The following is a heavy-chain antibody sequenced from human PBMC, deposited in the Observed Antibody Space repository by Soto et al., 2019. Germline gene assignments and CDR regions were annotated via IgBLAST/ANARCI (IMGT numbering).Heavy chain of an antibody. Sequence: LLQSGGDLVQSGGSLRLSCAASGFTFSDYAMTWVRQAPGKGLEWVSDISDGDGDTHYADSVRGRFVISRDNSKNTLFLEMNSLRAEDAAVYYCAKGRTYFDFWGQGSLVTVSS. CDR3: AKGRTYFDF. CDR2: ISDGDGDT. J-gene: IGHJ4*02. CDR1: GFTFSDYA. V-gene: IGHV3-23*01.